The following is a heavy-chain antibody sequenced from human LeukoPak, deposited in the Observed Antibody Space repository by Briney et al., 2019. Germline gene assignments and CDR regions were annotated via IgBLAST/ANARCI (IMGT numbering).Heavy chain of an antibody. CDR1: GGSISSGSYY. D-gene: IGHD4-17*01. CDR2: IYTSGST. CDR3: ARDYPMTTVATRGYYYYMDV. Sequence: SETLSLTCTVSGGSISSGSYYWSWIRQPAGKGLEWIGRIYTSGSTNYNPSLKSRVTISVDTSKNQFSLKLSSVTAADTAVYYCARDYPMTTVATRGYYYYMDVWGKGTTVTISS. V-gene: IGHV4-61*02. J-gene: IGHJ6*03.